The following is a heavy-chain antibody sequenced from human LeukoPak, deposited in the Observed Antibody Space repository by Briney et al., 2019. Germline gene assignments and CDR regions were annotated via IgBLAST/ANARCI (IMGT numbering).Heavy chain of an antibody. CDR3: ARKSPFYYYYMDV. J-gene: IGHJ6*03. CDR1: GFTFSSYW. Sequence: PGGSLRLSCAASGFTFSSYWMSWVRQAPGKGLEWVSNIKQDGSEKYYVDSVKGRFTISRDNAKNALYLQMNSLRAEDTAVYSCARKSPFYYYYMDVWGKGTTVRVSS. V-gene: IGHV3-7*01. CDR2: IKQDGSEK.